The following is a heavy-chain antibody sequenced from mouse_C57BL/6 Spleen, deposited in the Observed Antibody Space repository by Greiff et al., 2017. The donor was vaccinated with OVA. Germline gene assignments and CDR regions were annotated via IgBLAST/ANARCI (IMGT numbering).Heavy chain of an antibody. CDR2: INPNNGGT. V-gene: IGHV1-18*01. Sequence: VQLQQSGPELVKPGASVKIPCKASGYTFTDYNMDWVKQSHGKSLEWIGDINPNNGGTIYNQKFKGKATLTVDKSSSTAYMELRSLTSEDTAVYYCARRYGSSSYYVMDYWGQGTSVTVSS. CDR3: ARRYGSSSYYVMDY. CDR1: GYTFTDYN. J-gene: IGHJ4*01. D-gene: IGHD1-1*01.